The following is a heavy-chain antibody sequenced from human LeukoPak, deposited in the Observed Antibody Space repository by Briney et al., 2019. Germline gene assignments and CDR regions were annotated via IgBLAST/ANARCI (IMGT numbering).Heavy chain of an antibody. J-gene: IGHJ6*02. CDR3: TRTGGMDV. D-gene: IGHD3-10*01. Sequence: SQTLSLTCAISGDSVSSKSAAWNWIRQSPSSGLEWLGRTYYRSKWYNDYAISVKSRIIINPVTSKNQFSLQLNSVTPEDTAVYYCTRTGGMDVWGQGTTVTVSS. V-gene: IGHV6-1*01. CDR1: GDSVSSKSAA. CDR2: TYYRSKWYN.